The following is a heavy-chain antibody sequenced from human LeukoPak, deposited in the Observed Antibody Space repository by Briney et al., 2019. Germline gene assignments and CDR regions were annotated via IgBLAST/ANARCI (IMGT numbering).Heavy chain of an antibody. CDR1: GFTFSSYW. Sequence: GGSLRLSCAASGFTFSSYWMSWVRQAPGKGLEWVANIKQDGSEKYYVDSVKGRFTISRDNAKNSLYLQMNSLRAEDTAVYYCARSYSFGGVIAQAFDYWGQGTLVTVSS. V-gene: IGHV3-7*01. J-gene: IGHJ4*02. CDR3: ARSYSFGGVIAQAFDY. D-gene: IGHD3-16*02. CDR2: IKQDGSEK.